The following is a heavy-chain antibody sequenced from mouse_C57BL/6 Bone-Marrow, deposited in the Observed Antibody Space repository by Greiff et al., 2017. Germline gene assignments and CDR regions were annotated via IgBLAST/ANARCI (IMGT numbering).Heavy chain of an antibody. V-gene: IGHV3-6*01. Sequence: EVKLQESGPGLVKPSQSLSLTCSVTGYSITSGYYWNWIRQFPGKKLEWMGYISYDGSNNYNPSLKNRLSITRDTSKNQFFLKLNSVTTEDTATYYCARDGLVFAYWGQGTLVTVSA. D-gene: IGHD3-3*01. CDR3: ARDGLVFAY. J-gene: IGHJ3*01. CDR2: ISYDGSN. CDR1: GYSITSGYY.